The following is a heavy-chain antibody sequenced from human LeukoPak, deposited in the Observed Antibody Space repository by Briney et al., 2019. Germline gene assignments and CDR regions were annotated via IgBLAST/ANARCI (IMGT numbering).Heavy chain of an antibody. Sequence: GGSLTLSCAASGFTFSSYSMNWVRQAPGKGLEWVSSIGSSNSYIYYADSVKGRFTISTDNAKNSLYLQMNSLRVEDTAVYYCANSYLDYWGQGALVTVSS. V-gene: IGHV3-21*01. CDR3: ANSYLDY. J-gene: IGHJ4*02. CDR1: GFTFSSYS. CDR2: IGSSNSYI.